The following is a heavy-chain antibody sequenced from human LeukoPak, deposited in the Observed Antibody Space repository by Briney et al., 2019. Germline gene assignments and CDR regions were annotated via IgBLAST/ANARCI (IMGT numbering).Heavy chain of an antibody. CDR1: GLTFPSYA. J-gene: IGHJ4*02. Sequence: PGRSLRLSCSASGLTFPSYALHWVCQAPGKGLEYVSAISTTGSRTYYADSVKGRFTISRDNSKSTMYLQMISLRPEDTAVYYCVTAYCSSTNCYGPEYWGRGTLVTVSS. CDR3: VTAYCSSTNCYGPEY. V-gene: IGHV3-64D*06. CDR2: ISTTGSRT. D-gene: IGHD2-2*01.